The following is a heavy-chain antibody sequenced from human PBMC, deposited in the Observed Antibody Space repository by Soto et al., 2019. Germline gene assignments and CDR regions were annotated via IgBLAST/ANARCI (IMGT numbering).Heavy chain of an antibody. V-gene: IGHV3-30-3*01. J-gene: IGHJ4*02. CDR2: KTYDGSNK. CDR3: ARAGGLLVDY. Sequence: QVQLVESGGGVVQPGRSLRLSCAASGFMFSSYAMHWVRQAPGKGLEWVAVKTYDGSNKYYADSVKGRFTISRDNSKNTLDPQMNSLRAEDTAVYYCARAGGLLVDYWGQGTLVTVSS. CDR1: GFMFSSYA. D-gene: IGHD1-26*01.